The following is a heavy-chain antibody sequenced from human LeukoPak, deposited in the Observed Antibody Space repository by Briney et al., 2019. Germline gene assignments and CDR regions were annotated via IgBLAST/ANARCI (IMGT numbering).Heavy chain of an antibody. J-gene: IGHJ4*02. CDR1: GFTFSSYW. Sequence: PGGSLRLSCAASGFTFSSYWMSWVRQAPGKGLEWVANIKQDGSEKYYVDSVKGRFTIFRDNAKNSLYLQMNSLRAEDTAVYYCARDQLRYFDWLKYWGQGTLVTVSS. CDR3: ARDQLRYFDWLKY. CDR2: IKQDGSEK. D-gene: IGHD3-9*01. V-gene: IGHV3-7*01.